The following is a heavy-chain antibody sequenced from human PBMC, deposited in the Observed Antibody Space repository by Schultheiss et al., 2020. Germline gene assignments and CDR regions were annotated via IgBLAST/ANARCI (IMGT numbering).Heavy chain of an antibody. CDR2: IGTAGDT. J-gene: IGHJ4*02. Sequence: GGSLRLSCAASGFTFSRYDMHWVRQGTGKGLEWVSAIGTAGDTNYPGSVKGRFTISRENAKNTLYLQMNSLRAEDTAVYYCASSASYCSGGSCSSGDRYWGQGTLVTVSS. CDR3: ASSASYCSGGSCSSGDRY. V-gene: IGHV3-13*01. CDR1: GFTFSRYD. D-gene: IGHD2-15*01.